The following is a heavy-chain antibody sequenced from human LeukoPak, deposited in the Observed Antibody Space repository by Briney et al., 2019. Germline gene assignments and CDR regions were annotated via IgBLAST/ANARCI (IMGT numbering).Heavy chain of an antibody. D-gene: IGHD6-19*01. J-gene: IGHJ5*02. CDR2: IYHSGST. V-gene: IGHV4-38-2*02. CDR3: ARRSSGWYVTWFDP. CDR1: GYSISSGYY. Sequence: PSETLSLTCTVSGYSISSGYYWGWIRQPPGKGLEWIGSIYHSGSTYYNPSLKSRVTISVDTSKNQFSLKLSSVTAADTAVYYCARRSSGWYVTWFDPWGLGTLVTVSS.